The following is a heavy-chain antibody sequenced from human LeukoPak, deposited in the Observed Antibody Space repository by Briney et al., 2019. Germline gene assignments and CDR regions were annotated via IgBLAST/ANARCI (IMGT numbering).Heavy chain of an antibody. CDR3: ASTGSSSTGFDY. Sequence: ASVKVSCKASGYTFTSYDINWVRQDTGQGIEWIGWMNPNSGNTGYAQKFQGRVTMTRNTSISTAYMELSSLRSEDTAVYYCASTGSSSTGFDYWGQGTLVTVSS. J-gene: IGHJ4*02. D-gene: IGHD6-13*01. V-gene: IGHV1-8*01. CDR1: GYTFTSYD. CDR2: MNPNSGNT.